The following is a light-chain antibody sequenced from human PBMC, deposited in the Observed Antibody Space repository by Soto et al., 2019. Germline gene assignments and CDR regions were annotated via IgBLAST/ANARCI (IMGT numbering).Light chain of an antibody. CDR1: SSDIGGYNY. Sequence: ALTQPASVSGSPGQSITISCTGGSSDIGGYNYVSWFQQHPGKAPKLMIYEVTNRPSGVSSRFSGSKSGSTASLTISGLQAEDEADYYCSSYTSSNTLVFGTGTKVTVL. CDR3: SSYTSSNTLV. J-gene: IGLJ1*01. CDR2: EVT. V-gene: IGLV2-14*01.